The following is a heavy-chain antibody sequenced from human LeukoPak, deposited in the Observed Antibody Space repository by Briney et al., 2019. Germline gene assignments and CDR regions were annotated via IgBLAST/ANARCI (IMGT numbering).Heavy chain of an antibody. J-gene: IGHJ4*02. CDR2: INPNSGGT. CDR1: GYTFTSYA. D-gene: IGHD3-10*01. Sequence: GASVKVSCKASGYTFTSYAMNWVRQAPGQGLEWMGWINPNSGGTNYAQKFQGRVTMTRDTSISTAYMELSRLRSDDTAVYYCARAGWLFSGMVRGAKWYYFDYWGQGTLVTVSS. V-gene: IGHV1-2*02. CDR3: ARAGWLFSGMVRGAKWYYFDY.